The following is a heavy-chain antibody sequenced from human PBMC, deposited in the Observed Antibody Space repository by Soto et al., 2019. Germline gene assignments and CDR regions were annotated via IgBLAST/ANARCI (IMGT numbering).Heavy chain of an antibody. V-gene: IGHV3-23*01. D-gene: IGHD5-12*01. Sequence: EVQLLESGGGLVQPGGSLRLSCAASGFTFTTYAMSWVRQAPDKGLEWVSSISRSGDSTYYADSVKGRLTISRDNSKNTLYLQMNNLSAEDTAMYYCAKETSAYEIDYWGQGTLVNVSS. CDR2: ISRSGDST. J-gene: IGHJ4*02. CDR1: GFTFTTYA. CDR3: AKETSAYEIDY.